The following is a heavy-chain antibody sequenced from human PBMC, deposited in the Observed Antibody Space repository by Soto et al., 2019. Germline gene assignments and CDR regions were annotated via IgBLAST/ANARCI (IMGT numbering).Heavy chain of an antibody. V-gene: IGHV4-39*01. J-gene: IGHJ6*03. CDR2: IYYSGST. Sequence: QLQLQESGPGLVKPSETLSLTCTVSGGSISSSSYYWGWIRQPPGKGLEWIGSIYYSGSTYYNPSIKSRGTISVYTAKNHFSLKLISVTAADTAVYYCAGVSGYYYYMDVWGKGTTVTVSS. D-gene: IGHD2-8*01. CDR1: GGSISSSSYY. CDR3: AGVSGYYYYMDV.